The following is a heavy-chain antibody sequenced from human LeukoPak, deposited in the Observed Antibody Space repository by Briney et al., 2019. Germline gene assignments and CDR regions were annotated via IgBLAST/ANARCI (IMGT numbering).Heavy chain of an antibody. J-gene: IGHJ6*02. V-gene: IGHV3-21*01. D-gene: IGHD3-22*01. CDR1: GFTFSSYS. CDR3: ARDDSSGYYSSYYYYYGMDV. CDR2: ISSSSSYI. Sequence: GGSLRLSCAASGFTFSSYSMNWVRQAPGKGLEWVSSISSSSSYIYYADSVKGRFTISRDNAKNSLYLQMNSLRAEDTAVYYCARDDSSGYYSSYYYYYGMDVWGQGTTVTVS.